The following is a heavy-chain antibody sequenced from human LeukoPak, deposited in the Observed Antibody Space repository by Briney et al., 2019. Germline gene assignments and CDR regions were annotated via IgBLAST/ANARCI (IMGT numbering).Heavy chain of an antibody. CDR3: ARDFSGVVISSLDY. CDR1: GFTFSSYS. J-gene: IGHJ4*02. V-gene: IGHV3-30-3*01. D-gene: IGHD3-3*01. CDR2: ISHDGSNK. Sequence: GGSLRLSCAASGFTFSSYSMHWVRQAPGKGLEWVAVISHDGSNKYYADSVKGRFTISRDNSKNTLHLQMNSLRAKDTAVYYCARDFSGVVISSLDYWGQGTLVTVSS.